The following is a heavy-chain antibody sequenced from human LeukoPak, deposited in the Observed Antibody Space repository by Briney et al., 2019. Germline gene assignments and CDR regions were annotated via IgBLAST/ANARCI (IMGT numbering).Heavy chain of an antibody. CDR2: IYYSGST. CDR3: ARRMNYDILTGYPKYAFDI. D-gene: IGHD3-9*01. Sequence: PSETLSLTCTVSGGSISSYYWSWIRQPPGKGLEWIGYIYYSGSTNYNPSLKSRVTISVDTSKPQFSLKLSSVTAADTAVYYCARRMNYDILTGYPKYAFDIWGQGTMVTVSS. CDR1: GGSISSYY. J-gene: IGHJ3*02. V-gene: IGHV4-59*08.